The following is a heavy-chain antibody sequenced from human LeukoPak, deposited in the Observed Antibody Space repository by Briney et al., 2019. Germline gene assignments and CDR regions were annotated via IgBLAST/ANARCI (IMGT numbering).Heavy chain of an antibody. J-gene: IGHJ4*02. CDR3: ARHGGSSGFFDY. D-gene: IGHD3-22*01. V-gene: IGHV4-39*01. CDR1: GGSISSSSYY. CDR2: IYYSGST. Sequence: SETLSLTCTVSGGSISSSSYYWGWIRQPPGKGLEWIGSIYYSGSTYYNPSLKSRVTISVDTSKNQFSLKLSSVTAADTAVYYCARHGGSSGFFDYWGQGTLVTVSS.